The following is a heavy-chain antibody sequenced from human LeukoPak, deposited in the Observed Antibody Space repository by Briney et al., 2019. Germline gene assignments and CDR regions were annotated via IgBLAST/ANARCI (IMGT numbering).Heavy chain of an antibody. CDR3: ARENIAAAGVFDY. D-gene: IGHD6-13*01. J-gene: IGHJ4*02. CDR1: GFTFSSYS. CDR2: ISSSSSYI. V-gene: IGHV3-21*04. Sequence: GGSLRLSCAASGFTFSSYSMNWVRQAPGKGLEWVSSISSSSSYIYYADSVKGRFTISRDNAKNSLYLQMNSLRAEDTAVYYCARENIAAAGVFDYWGQGTLVTVSS.